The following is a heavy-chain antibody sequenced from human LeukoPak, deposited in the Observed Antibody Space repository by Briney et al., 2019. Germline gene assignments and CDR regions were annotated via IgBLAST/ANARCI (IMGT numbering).Heavy chain of an antibody. CDR2: ISSSGSTI. V-gene: IGHV3-48*04. CDR1: GFTFSTFA. Sequence: GGSLRLSCEASGFTFSTFAMIWVRQAPGKGLEWVSYISSSGSTIYYADSVKGRFTISRDNAKNTLYLQMNSLRAEDTAVYYCARDMVVGSHDYWGQGTLVTVSS. J-gene: IGHJ4*02. CDR3: ARDMVVGSHDY. D-gene: IGHD2-15*01.